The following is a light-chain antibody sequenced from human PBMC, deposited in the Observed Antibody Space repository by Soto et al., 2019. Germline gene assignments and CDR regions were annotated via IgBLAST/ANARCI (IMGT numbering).Light chain of an antibody. Sequence: EVILTQSPATLSVSPGESVTLSCRASQNVNHDLAWYQQKAGQAPRILIYSASVRAPGIPVRFSGSGSATEFTLTISSLESEEVGVYFCHQYSYWRTFGQGTNVEIK. J-gene: IGKJ1*01. CDR1: QNVNHD. CDR2: SAS. CDR3: HQYSYWRT. V-gene: IGKV3-15*01.